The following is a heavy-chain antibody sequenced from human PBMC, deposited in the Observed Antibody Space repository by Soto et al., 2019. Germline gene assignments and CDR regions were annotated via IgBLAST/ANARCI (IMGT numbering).Heavy chain of an antibody. D-gene: IGHD6-19*01. CDR3: AKDQCSSGCRGGGFFDY. CDR2: ISGSGDNT. Sequence: HPGGSLRLSCTASGFTFSSFAMSWVRQAPGKGLEWVSSISGSGDNTYYIDSVKGRFTISRDNSENTLYLQMNGLRADDTALYYCAKDQCSSGCRGGGFFDYWCQGTLVTVSS. J-gene: IGHJ4*02. CDR1: GFTFSSFA. V-gene: IGHV3-23*01.